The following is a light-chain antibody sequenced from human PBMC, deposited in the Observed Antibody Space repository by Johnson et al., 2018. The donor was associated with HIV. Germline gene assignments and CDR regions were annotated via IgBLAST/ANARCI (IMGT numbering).Light chain of an antibody. CDR2: DNN. J-gene: IGLJ1*01. Sequence: SVLTQPPSVSAAPGQKVTISCSGSSSNIGKNYISWYQQLPGTAPKLLIYDNNKRPSGIPDRFSGSKSGTSSTLGITGLQTGDEADYYCGTWDSSLSADFVFVTGSEVTVL. CDR3: GTWDSSLSADFV. V-gene: IGLV1-51*01. CDR1: SSNIGKNY.